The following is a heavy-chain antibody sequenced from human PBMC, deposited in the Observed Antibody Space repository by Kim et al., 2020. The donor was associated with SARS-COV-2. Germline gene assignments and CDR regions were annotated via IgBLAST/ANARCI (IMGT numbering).Heavy chain of an antibody. CDR1: GFTFSSYA. J-gene: IGHJ4*02. D-gene: IGHD6-19*01. Sequence: GGSLKLSCAASGFTFSSYAMSWVRQAPGKGLEWVSAISGSGGSTYYADSVKGRFTISRDNSKNTLYLQMNSLRAEDTAVYYCAKHSSGWSEPFDYWGQGTLVTVSS. V-gene: IGHV3-23*01. CDR3: AKHSSGWSEPFDY. CDR2: ISGSGGST.